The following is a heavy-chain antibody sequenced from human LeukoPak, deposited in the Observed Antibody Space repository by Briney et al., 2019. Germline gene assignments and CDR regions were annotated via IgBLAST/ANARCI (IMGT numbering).Heavy chain of an antibody. V-gene: IGHV1-2*02. J-gene: IGHJ4*02. CDR1: GYTFTGYY. Sequence: ASVKVSCTASGYTFTGYYMHWVRQAPGQGLEWMGWINPTSGGTNYAQKFQGRVTMTRDTSISTAYMELSRLRSDDTAVYFCARARGKLYFDCWGQGTLVTVS. D-gene: IGHD4-23*01. CDR3: ARARGKLYFDC. CDR2: INPTSGGT.